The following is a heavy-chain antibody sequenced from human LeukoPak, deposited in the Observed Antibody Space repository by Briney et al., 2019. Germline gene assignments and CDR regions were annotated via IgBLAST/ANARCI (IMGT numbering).Heavy chain of an antibody. CDR2: TYYRYKGYN. V-gene: IGHV6-1*01. D-gene: IGHD3-22*01. Sequence: SPTLSLTFASSGDSVSINSAAWNWLRQSPARGLEWLGSTYYRYKGYNDYAGSGKSQITMNQDTYKNQFSLQLNSVTPEDTAVYYCARDYYDSSCYYVKLFDYWGQGTLVTVSS. CDR3: ARDYYDSSCYYVKLFDY. CDR1: GDSVSINSAA. J-gene: IGHJ4*02.